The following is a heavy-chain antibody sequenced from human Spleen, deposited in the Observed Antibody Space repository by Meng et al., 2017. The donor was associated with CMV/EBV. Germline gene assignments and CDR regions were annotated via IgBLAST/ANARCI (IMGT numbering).Heavy chain of an antibody. J-gene: IGHJ6*02. CDR1: GFTFSTYP. CDR2: ISSSGSTI. CDR3: ARVYYYDSSGYYYYYYGMDV. D-gene: IGHD3-22*01. V-gene: IGHV3-48*04. Sequence: GGSLRLSCAASGFTFSTYPMIWVRQSPGKGLEWVSYISSSGSTIYYADSVKGRFTISRDNAKNSLYLQMNSLRAEDTAVYYCARVYYYDSSGYYYYYYGMDVWGQGTTVTVSS.